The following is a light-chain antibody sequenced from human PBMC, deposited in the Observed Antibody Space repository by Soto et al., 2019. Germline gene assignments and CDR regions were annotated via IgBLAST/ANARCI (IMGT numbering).Light chain of an antibody. CDR1: QSVSSSY. V-gene: IGKV3-20*01. CDR2: GAS. Sequence: EIVLTQSPGTLSLSPGERAILSCRASQSVSSSYLAWYQQKPGQAPRLLIDGASSRATGIPDRFSGSGSGTAFPLTISRLEPEDFAVYYCQQYGSSPITFGQGTRLEIK. J-gene: IGKJ5*01. CDR3: QQYGSSPIT.